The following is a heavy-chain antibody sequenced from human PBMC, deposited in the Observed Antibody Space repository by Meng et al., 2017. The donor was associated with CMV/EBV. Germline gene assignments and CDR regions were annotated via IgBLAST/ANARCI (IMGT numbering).Heavy chain of an antibody. V-gene: IGHV4-4*02. D-gene: IGHD4-11*01. Sequence: GSLRLSCAVSGGSISSSNWWSWVRQPPGKGLEWIGEIYHSGSTNYNPSLKSRVTISVDKSKNQFSLKLSSVTAADTAVYYCARGLLNSNAAYHYYYYGMDVWGQGTTVTVSS. CDR2: IYHSGST. CDR1: GGSISSSNW. CDR3: ARGLLNSNAAYHYYYYGMDV. J-gene: IGHJ6*02.